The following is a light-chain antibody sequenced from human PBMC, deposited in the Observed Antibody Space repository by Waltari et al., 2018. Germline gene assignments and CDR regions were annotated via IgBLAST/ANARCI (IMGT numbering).Light chain of an antibody. Sequence: EIVLTQSPGTLSLSPGDRATLSCRASQSVSRTLAWYQQKPGQAPRLLIYDASSMATGIPDRFSGSGSVTDFSLTISRLEPEDFAVYYCQKYGTLPATFGQGTKVEIK. CDR3: QKYGTLPAT. V-gene: IGKV3-20*01. CDR1: QSVSRT. J-gene: IGKJ1*01. CDR2: DAS.